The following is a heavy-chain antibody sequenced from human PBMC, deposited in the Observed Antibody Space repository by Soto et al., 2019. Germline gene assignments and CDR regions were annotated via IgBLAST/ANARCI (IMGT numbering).Heavy chain of an antibody. CDR1: VFTVLSNY. V-gene: IGHV3-53*01. CDR2: IYSGGST. Sequence: GGSLRTSCASFVFTVLSNYMAWVRQAPGKGLGGVSVIYSGGSTYYADSVKGRFTISRDNSKNTLYLQMNSLRAEDTAVYYCAREKHLRITIFGVVPDAFDIWGQGTMVTVSS. CDR3: AREKHLRITIFGVVPDAFDI. D-gene: IGHD3-3*01. J-gene: IGHJ3*02.